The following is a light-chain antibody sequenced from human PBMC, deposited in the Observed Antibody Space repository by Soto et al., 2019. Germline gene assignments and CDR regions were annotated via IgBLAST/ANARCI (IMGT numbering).Light chain of an antibody. CDR2: GAS. V-gene: IGKV3-20*01. Sequence: EIVLTQSPGTLSLSPGERATLSCRASQSVRSNYLAWYQQKPGQAPRLLIYGASSRATGIPDRFSGTGSGTDFTLTISRLEPEYFAVYYCQQYGGSPYTGGQGTKLEIK. J-gene: IGKJ2*01. CDR1: QSVRSNY. CDR3: QQYGGSPYT.